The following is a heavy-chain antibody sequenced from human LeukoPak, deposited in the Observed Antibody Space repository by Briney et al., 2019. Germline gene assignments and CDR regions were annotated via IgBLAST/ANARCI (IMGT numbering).Heavy chain of an antibody. V-gene: IGHV1-2*02. Sequence: ASVKVSCKASGYTFTGYYIHWVRQAPGQGLEWMGWINPNSGGTNYAQKFQGRVTMTRDTSISTAFMELSRLRSDDTAVYYCARDRVQYYYYYYMDVWGKGTAVTVSS. D-gene: IGHD1-1*01. CDR1: GYTFTGYY. J-gene: IGHJ6*03. CDR2: INPNSGGT. CDR3: ARDRVQYYYYYYMDV.